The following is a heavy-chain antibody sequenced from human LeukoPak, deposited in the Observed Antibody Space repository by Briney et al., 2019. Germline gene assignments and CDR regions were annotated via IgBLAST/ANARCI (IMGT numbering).Heavy chain of an antibody. J-gene: IGHJ6*02. CDR2: IGGLGEST. CDR1: GFTFSRYA. D-gene: IGHD6-19*01. Sequence: GGSLGLSCEASGFTFSRYAMTWVRQAPGKGLEWVSTIGGLGESTNYGDSVKGRFTISRDNSKNTLYLQMNSLRAEDTAVYYCARDRGSSGWYVTSYYYYGMDVWGQGTTVTVSS. V-gene: IGHV3-23*01. CDR3: ARDRGSSGWYVTSYYYYGMDV.